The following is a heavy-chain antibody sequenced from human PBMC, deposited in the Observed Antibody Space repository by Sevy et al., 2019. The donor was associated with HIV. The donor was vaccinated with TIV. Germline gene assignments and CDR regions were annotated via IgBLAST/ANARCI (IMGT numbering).Heavy chain of an antibody. D-gene: IGHD4-4*01. J-gene: IGHJ5*02. CDR2: IWHDGSNK. CDR1: GFTFNFHG. Sequence: GGSLRLSCAASGFTFNFHGMHWVRQAPGKGLEWVVFIWHDGSNKYMADSVKGRFTISRDNSKNTLFLQMNSLTVEDTAVYYCARETDNSARWLDPWGQRTLVTVSS. CDR3: ARETDNSARWLDP. V-gene: IGHV3-30*02.